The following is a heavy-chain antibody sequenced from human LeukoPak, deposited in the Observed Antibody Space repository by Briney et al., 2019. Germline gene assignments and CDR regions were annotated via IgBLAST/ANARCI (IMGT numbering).Heavy chain of an antibody. D-gene: IGHD3-9*01. Sequence: VASVTVSCKASGYTFTSYYMHWVRQAPGQGLEWMGIINPSGGSTSYAQKFQGRVTMTRDTSTSTVYMELSSLRSEDTAVYYCARGPVLRYFDWLSHFDYWGQGTLVTVSS. CDR2: INPSGGST. CDR3: ARGPVLRYFDWLSHFDY. CDR1: GYTFTSYY. V-gene: IGHV1-46*01. J-gene: IGHJ4*02.